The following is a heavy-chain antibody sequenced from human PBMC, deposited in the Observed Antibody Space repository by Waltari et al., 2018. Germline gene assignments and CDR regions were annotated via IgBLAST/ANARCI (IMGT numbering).Heavy chain of an antibody. V-gene: IGHV3-66*01. Sequence: EVQLVESGGSLVQQGESLRLSCDASGFTASSTFMSWVRQAPSKGLEWVSIISPTGDIHYADSVRGRSVISRDDPKNTLFLQMNSVRPEDTAVYYCVTGKGYLPDYWGQGILVTISS. D-gene: IGHD3-16*02. CDR2: ISPTGDI. J-gene: IGHJ4*02. CDR1: GFTASSTF. CDR3: VTGKGYLPDY.